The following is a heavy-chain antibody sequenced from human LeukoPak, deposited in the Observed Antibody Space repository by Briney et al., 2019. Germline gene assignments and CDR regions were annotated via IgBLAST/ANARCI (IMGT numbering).Heavy chain of an antibody. V-gene: IGHV3-21*01. CDR2: ISSSSSYI. J-gene: IGHJ4*02. D-gene: IGHD2-2*01. Sequence: GGSLRLSCAASGFTFSSYSMNWVRQAPGKGLEWVSPISSSSSYIYYADSVKGRFTISRDNARNSLYLQMNSLRAEDTAVYYCARENIVVVPAEDYWGQGTLVTVSS. CDR1: GFTFSSYS. CDR3: ARENIVVVPAEDY.